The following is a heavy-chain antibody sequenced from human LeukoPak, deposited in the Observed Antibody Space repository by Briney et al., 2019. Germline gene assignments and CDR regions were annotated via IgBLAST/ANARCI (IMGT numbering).Heavy chain of an antibody. CDR2: ISSSGSTI. J-gene: IGHJ4*02. V-gene: IGHV3-11*04. D-gene: IGHD4-17*01. CDR3: AREHDYGDYAVDY. CDR1: GFTFSDYY. Sequence: SGGSLRLSCAASGFTFSDYYMSWIRQAPGKGLEWVSYISSSGSTIYYADSVKGRFTISRDNAKNSLYLQMNSLRAEDTAVYYCAREHDYGDYAVDYWGQGTLVTVSS.